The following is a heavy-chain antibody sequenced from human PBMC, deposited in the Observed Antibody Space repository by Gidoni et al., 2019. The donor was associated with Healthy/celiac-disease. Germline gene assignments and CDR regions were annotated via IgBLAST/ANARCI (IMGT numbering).Heavy chain of an antibody. CDR1: GFTFSSYG. Sequence: QVQLVESGGGVVQPGRSLRLSCAASGFTFSSYGMHWVRQAPGKGLEWVAVISYDGSNKYYADSVKGRFTISRDNSKNTLYLQMNSLRAEDTAVYYCAKSRYSYYYDSSGYYYFDYWGQGTLVTVSS. J-gene: IGHJ4*02. CDR2: ISYDGSNK. CDR3: AKSRYSYYYDSSGYYYFDY. D-gene: IGHD3-22*01. V-gene: IGHV3-30*18.